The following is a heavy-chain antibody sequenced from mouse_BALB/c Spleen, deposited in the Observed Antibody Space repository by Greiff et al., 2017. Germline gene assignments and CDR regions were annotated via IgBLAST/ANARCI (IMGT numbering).Heavy chain of an antibody. CDR3: ARQRIDSSGYYFDY. Sequence: EVQRVESGGGLVQPGGSLKLSCAASGFTFSSYTMSWVRQTPEKRLEWVAYISNGGGSTYYPDTVKGRFTISRDNAKNTLYLQMSSLKSEDTAMYYCARQRIDSSGYYFDYWGQGTTLTVSS. D-gene: IGHD3-2*01. V-gene: IGHV5-12-2*01. CDR2: ISNGGGST. J-gene: IGHJ2*01. CDR1: GFTFSSYT.